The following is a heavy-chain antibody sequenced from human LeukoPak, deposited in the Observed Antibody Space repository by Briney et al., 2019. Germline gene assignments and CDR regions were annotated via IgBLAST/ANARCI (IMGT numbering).Heavy chain of an antibody. J-gene: IGHJ4*02. V-gene: IGHV3-53*01. CDR2: IYSGGST. CDR1: GFTVSSNY. D-gene: IGHD3-9*01. CDR3: ARAYDMLTGLDY. Sequence: GGSLRLSCAASGFTVSSNYMSWVRQAPGKGLEWVSVIYSGGSTYYADSVKGRFTISRDNSKNTLYLQMNSLRAEDTAVYYCARAYDMLTGLDYWGQGTLVTVSS.